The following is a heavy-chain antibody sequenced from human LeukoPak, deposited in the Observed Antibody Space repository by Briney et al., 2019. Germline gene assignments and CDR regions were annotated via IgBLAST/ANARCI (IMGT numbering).Heavy chain of an antibody. D-gene: IGHD3-10*01. CDR2: ISSSGSTI. V-gene: IGHV3-48*04. Sequence: QSGGSLRLSCAASGFTFSTYAMSWVRQAPGRGLEWVSAISSSGSTIYYADSVKGRFTISRDNAKNSLYLQMNSLRAEDTAVYYCARNQYRITMVRGVDDAFDIWGQGTMVTVSS. CDR3: ARNQYRITMVRGVDDAFDI. CDR1: GFTFSTYA. J-gene: IGHJ3*02.